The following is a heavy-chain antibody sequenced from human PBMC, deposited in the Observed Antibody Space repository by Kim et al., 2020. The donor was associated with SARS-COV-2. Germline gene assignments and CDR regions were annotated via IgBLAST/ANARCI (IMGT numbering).Heavy chain of an antibody. D-gene: IGHD3-16*02. CDR2: INHSGST. Sequence: SETLSLTCAVYGGSFSGYYWSWIRQPPGKGLEWIGEINHSGSTNYNPSLKSRVTISVDTSKNQFSLKLSSVTAADTAVYYCARTFYDYVWGSYRYTKPFDYGGQGTLVTVSS. CDR1: GGSFSGYY. V-gene: IGHV4-34*01. CDR3: ARTFYDYVWGSYRYTKPFDY. J-gene: IGHJ4*02.